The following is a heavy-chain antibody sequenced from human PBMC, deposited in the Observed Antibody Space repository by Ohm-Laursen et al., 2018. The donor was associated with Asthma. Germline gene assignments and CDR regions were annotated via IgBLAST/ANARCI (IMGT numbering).Heavy chain of an antibody. Sequence: SLRLSCTASGFTFSTYWMHWVRQAPGKGLVWVSRVYGDGSNTIYADSVKGRFTISRDNSKNTLYLQMNSLRAEDTAVYYCAKGHDFWSGYTIDYWGQGTLVTVSS. CDR3: AKGHDFWSGYTIDY. CDR2: VYGDGSNT. CDR1: GFTFSTYW. V-gene: IGHV3-74*01. J-gene: IGHJ4*02. D-gene: IGHD3-3*01.